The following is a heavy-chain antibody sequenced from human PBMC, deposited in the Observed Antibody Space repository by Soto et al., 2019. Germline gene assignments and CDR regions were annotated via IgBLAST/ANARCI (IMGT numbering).Heavy chain of an antibody. J-gene: IGHJ4*02. CDR3: ARDLSGYSYGQLDY. CDR2: IIPIFGTA. Sequence: SVKVSCKASGGTFSSYAISWVRQAPGQGLEWMGGIIPIFGTANYAQKFQGRVTITADESTSTAYMELSSLRSEDTAAYYCARDLSGYSYGQLDYWGQGTLVTVSS. D-gene: IGHD5-18*01. V-gene: IGHV1-69*13. CDR1: GGTFSSYA.